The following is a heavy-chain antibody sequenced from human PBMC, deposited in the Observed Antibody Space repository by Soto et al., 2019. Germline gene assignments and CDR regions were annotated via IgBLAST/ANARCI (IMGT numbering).Heavy chain of an antibody. J-gene: IGHJ2*01. V-gene: IGHV4-34*01. Sequence: QVQLQQWGAGLLKPSETLSLTCAVYGGSFSGYYWNWIRQPPGKGLEWIGEINHLGSTSYSPSLKSRVTISLDTSKNQFSLDLNSVTAADTAVYYCARGISLTVVPTYAHWYFDVWGRGTLITVSS. CDR1: GGSFSGYY. CDR2: INHLGST. D-gene: IGHD2-2*01. CDR3: ARGISLTVVPTYAHWYFDV.